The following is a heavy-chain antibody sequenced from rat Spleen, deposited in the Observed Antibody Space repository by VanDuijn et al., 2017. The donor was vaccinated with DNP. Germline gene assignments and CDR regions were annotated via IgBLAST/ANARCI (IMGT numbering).Heavy chain of an antibody. V-gene: IGHV5-7*01. CDR2: ISYDGSGT. CDR3: VRWNSGHFDY. J-gene: IGHJ2*01. CDR1: RFTFSDYN. D-gene: IGHD4-3*01. Sequence: EVQLVASGGGLVQPGRSLKLSCAASRFTFSDYNMAWVRQAPKKGLEWVATISYDGSGTFYRDSVKGRFTISRDNAKNTLYLQMNSLRSEDMATYYCVRWNSGHFDYWGQGVMVPVSS.